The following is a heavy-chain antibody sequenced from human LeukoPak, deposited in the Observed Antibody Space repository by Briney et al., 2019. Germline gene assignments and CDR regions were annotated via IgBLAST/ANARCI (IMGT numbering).Heavy chain of an antibody. J-gene: IGHJ4*02. V-gene: IGHV3-30*03. Sequence: PGGSLRLSCAASGFTFSRYGMQWVRQAPGKGLEWVAIISYDGSNKYYADSVKGRFTISRDDSKNTLSLQMSSLKVEDTAMYFCVSRDGSGLWGQGTLVTVSS. CDR3: VSRDGSGL. CDR1: GFTFSRYG. CDR2: ISYDGSNK. D-gene: IGHD3-22*01.